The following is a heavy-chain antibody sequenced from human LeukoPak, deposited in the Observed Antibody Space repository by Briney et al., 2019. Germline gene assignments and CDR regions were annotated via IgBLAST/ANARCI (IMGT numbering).Heavy chain of an antibody. CDR2: ISGSGGST. J-gene: IGHJ4*02. Sequence: GGSLRLSCAASGFTFSSYAMSWVRQAPGKGLEWVSAISGSGGSTYYADSVKGRFTISRDNSKNTLYLQMNSLRAEDTAVYYCARTSPSVYYDSSGQTWDYWGQGTLVTVSS. D-gene: IGHD3-22*01. CDR1: GFTFSSYA. CDR3: ARTSPSVYYDSSGQTWDY. V-gene: IGHV3-23*01.